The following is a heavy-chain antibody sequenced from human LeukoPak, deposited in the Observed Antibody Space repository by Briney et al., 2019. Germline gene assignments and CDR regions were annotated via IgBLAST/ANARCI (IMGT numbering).Heavy chain of an antibody. CDR1: GASVSSASY. D-gene: IGHD1-26*01. Sequence: SETLSLTRTVSGASVSSASYWSWIRQPPGKGVEWIAHIYNGVNTNYNPSLKSRVTISVDTSKNQFSLRLNSVTAADTAVYYCARSRAFNSGAFDPWGQGSLVTVSS. CDR3: ARSRAFNSGAFDP. V-gene: IGHV4-61*01. J-gene: IGHJ5*02. CDR2: IYNGVNT.